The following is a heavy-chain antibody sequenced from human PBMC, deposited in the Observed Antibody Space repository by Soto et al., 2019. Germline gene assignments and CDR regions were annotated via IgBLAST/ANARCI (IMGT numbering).Heavy chain of an antibody. Sequence: ASVKVSCKASGGTFSSYGISWVRQAPGQGLEWMGGIIPFFGTIDYAQRFQGRVTITADKSTTTAYMELSGLRSEDTAVYYCAREYSRKYDYWGQGTLVTVPQ. D-gene: IGHD2-15*01. CDR2: IIPFFGTI. CDR1: GGTFSSYG. V-gene: IGHV1-69*06. J-gene: IGHJ4*02. CDR3: AREYSRKYDY.